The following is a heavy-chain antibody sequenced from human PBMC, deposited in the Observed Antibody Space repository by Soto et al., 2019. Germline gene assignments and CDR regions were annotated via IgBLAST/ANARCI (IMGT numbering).Heavy chain of an antibody. Sequence: GGSLRLSCAASGFTFSSYAMSWVRQAPGKGLEWVSAISGSGGSTYYADSVKGRFTISRDNSKNTLYLQMNSLRAEDTAVYYCAKDRVVVVVAAPPDAFDIWGQGTMVTVSS. J-gene: IGHJ3*02. V-gene: IGHV3-23*01. CDR3: AKDRVVVVVAAPPDAFDI. D-gene: IGHD2-15*01. CDR2: ISGSGGST. CDR1: GFTFSSYA.